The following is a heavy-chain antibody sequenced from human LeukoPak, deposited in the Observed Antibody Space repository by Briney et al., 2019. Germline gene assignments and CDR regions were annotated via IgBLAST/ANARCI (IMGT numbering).Heavy chain of an antibody. CDR2: IDWDDDK. V-gene: IGHV2-70*01. CDR1: GFSLSTSGMC. D-gene: IGHD4-17*01. J-gene: IGHJ4*02. CDR3: ARAFPTVTTFDY. Sequence: SGPALVHPTQPLTLTCTFSGFSLSTSGMCVSWIRQPPEKALEWLALIDWDDDKYYSTSLKTRLTISKDTSKNQVVLTMTNMDPVDTATYYCARAFPTVTTFDYWGQGTLVTVSS.